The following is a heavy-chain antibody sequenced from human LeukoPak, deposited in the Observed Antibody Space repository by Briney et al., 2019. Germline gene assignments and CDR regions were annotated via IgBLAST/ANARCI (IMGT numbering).Heavy chain of an antibody. V-gene: IGHV4-4*02. CDR1: GGSISSSNW. CDR3: ARTGPKWPLLSWKDY. CDR2: IYHSGNT. D-gene: IGHD1-1*01. J-gene: IGHJ4*02. Sequence: SGTLSLTCAVSGGSISSSNWWSWVRQPPGKGLEWIGEIYHSGNTNYNPSLKSRVTISVDKSKNQFSLKLSSVTAADTAVYYCARTGPKWPLLSWKDYWGQGTLVTVSS.